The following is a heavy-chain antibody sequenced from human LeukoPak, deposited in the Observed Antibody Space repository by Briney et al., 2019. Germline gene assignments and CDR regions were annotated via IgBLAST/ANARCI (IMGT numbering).Heavy chain of an antibody. CDR1: GGSISSSSYY. CDR2: IYHSGST. V-gene: IGHV4-39*07. CDR3: ARNYDFWSGYSDY. D-gene: IGHD3-3*01. J-gene: IGHJ4*02. Sequence: PSETLSLTCTVSGGSISSSSYYWGWIRQPPGKGLEWIGEIYHSGSTNYNPSLKSRVTISVDKSKNQFSLKLSSVTAADTAVYYCARNYDFWSGYSDYWGQGTLVTVSS.